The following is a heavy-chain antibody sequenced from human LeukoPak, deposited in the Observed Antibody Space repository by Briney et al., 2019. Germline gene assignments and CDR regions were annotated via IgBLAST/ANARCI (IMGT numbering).Heavy chain of an antibody. CDR1: GFTFSSYT. D-gene: IGHD6-19*01. CDR3: ARDSSIAVAGGARNY. Sequence: GGSLRLSCIASGFTFSSYTMTWVRQAPGKGLEWVSSISSGSGYIYYADSVKGRFTISRDNSKNTLYLQMNSLRAEDTAVYYCARDSSIAVAGGARNYWGQGTLVTVSS. J-gene: IGHJ4*02. V-gene: IGHV3-21*04. CDR2: ISSGSGYI.